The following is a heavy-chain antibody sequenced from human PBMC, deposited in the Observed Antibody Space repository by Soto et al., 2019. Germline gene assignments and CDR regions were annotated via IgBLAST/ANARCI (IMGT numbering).Heavy chain of an antibody. J-gene: IGHJ4*02. CDR2: IVVGSGNT. CDR1: GFTYTSSA. Sequence: TSVKVSCKDSGFTYTSSAVQWVRQARGQRLEWIGWIVVGSGNTNYAQKFQERVTITRDMSTSTAYMELSSLRSEDTAVYYCAADRDYYDSPKASYYFDYWGQATLVTVSS. CDR3: AADRDYYDSPKASYYFDY. V-gene: IGHV1-58*01. D-gene: IGHD3-22*01.